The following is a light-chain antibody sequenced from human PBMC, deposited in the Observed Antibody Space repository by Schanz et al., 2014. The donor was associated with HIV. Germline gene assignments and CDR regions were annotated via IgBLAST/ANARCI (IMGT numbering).Light chain of an antibody. CDR2: DVT. CDR1: SGDIGPYDY. CDR3: SSYTTGSTVV. V-gene: IGLV2-14*03. J-gene: IGLJ2*01. Sequence: QSVLTQPRSVSGSPGQSITISCTGTSGDIGPYDYVSWYQQHPGQAPQLLIYDVTDRPSGISNRFSGSKSGYTASLTISGLQAEDEAEYFCSSYTTGSTVVFGGGTKLTVL.